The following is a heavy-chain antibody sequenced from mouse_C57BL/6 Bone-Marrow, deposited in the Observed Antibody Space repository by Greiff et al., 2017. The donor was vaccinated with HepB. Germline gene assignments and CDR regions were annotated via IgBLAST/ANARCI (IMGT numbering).Heavy chain of an antibody. V-gene: IGHV1-82*01. J-gene: IGHJ2*01. D-gene: IGHD1-1*01. CDR3: ARGGAYYYGSSYGY. Sequence: VQLQQSGPELVKPGASVKISCKASGYAFSSSWMNWVKQRPGKGLEWIGRIYPGDGDTNYNGKFKGKATLTADKSSSTAYMPLSSLTSEDSAVYFCARGGAYYYGSSYGYWGQGTTLTVSS. CDR2: IYPGDGDT. CDR1: GYAFSSSW.